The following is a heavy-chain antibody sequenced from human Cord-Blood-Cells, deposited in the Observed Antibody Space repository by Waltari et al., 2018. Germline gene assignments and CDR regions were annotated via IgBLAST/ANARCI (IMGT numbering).Heavy chain of an antibody. CDR3: AREENYDYVWGSSYFDY. V-gene: IGHV1-69*12. CDR2: VIPSVGTA. D-gene: IGHD3-16*01. J-gene: IGHJ4*02. CDR1: GGTFSSYA. Sequence: QVQLVQSGAEVKKPGSSVKVSCKASGGTFSSYAISWVRQAPGQGLEWMGGVIPSVGTANDAQKCQGRVTITADESTSTAYMELSSLRSEDTAVYYCAREENYDYVWGSSYFDYWGQGTLVTVSS.